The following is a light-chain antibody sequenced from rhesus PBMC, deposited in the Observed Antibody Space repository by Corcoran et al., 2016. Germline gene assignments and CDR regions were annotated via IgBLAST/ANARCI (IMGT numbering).Light chain of an antibody. CDR3: QQYSSRPVT. CDR1: QGISSW. J-gene: IGKJ3*01. Sequence: DIQMTQSPSSLSASVGDTVTITCRASQGISSWLAWYQQKPGKDPNLLIYKASSLQSGVPSRFSGSGSGQDLTLNIRNLQSEDFATYYCQQYSSRPVTFGPGTKLDIK. CDR2: KAS. V-gene: IGKV1-22*01.